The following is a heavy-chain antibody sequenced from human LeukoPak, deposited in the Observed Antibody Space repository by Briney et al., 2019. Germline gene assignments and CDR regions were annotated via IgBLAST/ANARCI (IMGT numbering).Heavy chain of an antibody. J-gene: IGHJ3*02. CDR2: TYYRSKWYN. Sequence: SQTLSLTCAISGASVSSNSAAWNWIRKSPSRGLDWLGRTYYRSKWYNDYAVSVKSRITINPDTSKNQFSLQLNSVTPEDTAVYYCARIAVAGTLNAFDIWGQGTMVTVSS. V-gene: IGHV6-1*01. CDR3: ARIAVAGTLNAFDI. D-gene: IGHD6-19*01. CDR1: GASVSSNSAA.